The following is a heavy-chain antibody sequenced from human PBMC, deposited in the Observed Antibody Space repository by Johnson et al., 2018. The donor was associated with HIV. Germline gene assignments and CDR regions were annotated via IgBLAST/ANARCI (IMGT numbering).Heavy chain of an antibody. D-gene: IGHD6-19*01. CDR1: GFTFDDYG. Sequence: VQLVESGGGVVRPGGSLRLSCAASGFTFDDYGMSWVRQAPGKGLEWVSVIYSGGITYYADSVKGRFTISRDNSKNTLYLHMNSLRAEDTAVYYCARDQSNGWNRGAFDIWGQGTMVTVSS. CDR2: IYSGGIT. J-gene: IGHJ3*02. CDR3: ARDQSNGWNRGAFDI. V-gene: IGHV3-66*01.